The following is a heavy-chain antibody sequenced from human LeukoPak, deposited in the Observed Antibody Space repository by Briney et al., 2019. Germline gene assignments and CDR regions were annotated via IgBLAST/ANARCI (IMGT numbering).Heavy chain of an antibody. Sequence: SETLSLTCTVSGGSISSYYWSWIRQPAGKGLEWIGRIYTSGSTNYNPSLKSRVTMSVDTSKNQFSLKLSSVTAADTAVYYCARQPFVSGNQFPLDYWGQGTLVTVSS. D-gene: IGHD3-10*01. CDR2: IYTSGST. J-gene: IGHJ4*02. CDR3: ARQPFVSGNQFPLDY. V-gene: IGHV4-4*07. CDR1: GGSISSYY.